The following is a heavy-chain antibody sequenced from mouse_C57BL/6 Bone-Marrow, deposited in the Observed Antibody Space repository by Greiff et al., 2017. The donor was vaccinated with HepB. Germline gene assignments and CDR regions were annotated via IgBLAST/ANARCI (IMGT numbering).Heavy chain of an antibody. CDR2: INPGSGDT. Sequence: VQLQQSGAELVKPGTSVKVSCKASGYTFTSYLIEWVKQRPGQGLEWIGVINPGSGDTNYNEKFKDKATLTADKSSSTAYMQLSSLTYEDSAVYFCARGGLRRMDYWGQGTSVTVSS. V-gene: IGHV1-54*01. D-gene: IGHD2-4*01. CDR1: GYTFTSYL. J-gene: IGHJ4*01. CDR3: ARGGLRRMDY.